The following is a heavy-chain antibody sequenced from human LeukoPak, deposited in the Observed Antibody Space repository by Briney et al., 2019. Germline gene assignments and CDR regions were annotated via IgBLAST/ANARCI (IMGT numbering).Heavy chain of an antibody. J-gene: IGHJ4*02. V-gene: IGHV3-21*01. D-gene: IGHD3-22*01. CDR1: GFTFSSYS. CDR3: ARDSSGSYYFDY. Sequence: PGGSLRLYCADSGFTFSSYSMNWVRQAPGKGLEWVSSISSSSSYIYYADSVKGRFTISRDNAKNSLYLQMNSLRAEDTAVYYCARDSSGSYYFDYWGQGTLVTVSS. CDR2: ISSSSSYI.